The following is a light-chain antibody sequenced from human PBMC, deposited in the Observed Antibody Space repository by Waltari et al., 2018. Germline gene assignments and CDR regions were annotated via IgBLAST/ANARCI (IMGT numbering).Light chain of an antibody. CDR1: QRISSY. J-gene: IGKJ1*01. CDR2: GAV. CDR3: QQTYRTPRT. V-gene: IGKV1-39*01. Sequence: DLQMTQSPSSLPASVGDRVTISCRASQRISSYLNWYQQQPGKAPRLLIYGAVSLQSGVPSRFSGSGSGTDFTLTISSLQPEDFATYYCQQTYRTPRTFGQGTKVDI.